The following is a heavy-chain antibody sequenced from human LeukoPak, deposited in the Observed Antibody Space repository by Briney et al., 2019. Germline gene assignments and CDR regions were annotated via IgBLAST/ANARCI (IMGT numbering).Heavy chain of an antibody. J-gene: IGHJ4*02. Sequence: PGGSLRLSCTASGFTLSGHWIHWVRQAPGMGLVWVSRINERGTDSMYAESVKGRFTISRDNAKNTVYLQMNSLRAEDTAVYYCVRDETLWTLDWWGQGTQVSVSS. CDR1: GFTLSGHW. CDR3: VRDETLWTLDW. V-gene: IGHV3-74*03. CDR2: INERGTDS. D-gene: IGHD1-1*01.